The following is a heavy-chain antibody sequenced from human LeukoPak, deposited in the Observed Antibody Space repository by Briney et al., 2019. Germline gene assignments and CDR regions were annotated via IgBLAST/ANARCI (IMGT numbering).Heavy chain of an antibody. CDR2: IWYDGSNK. J-gene: IGHJ4*02. CDR1: GFTFSSYG. V-gene: IGHV3-33*01. Sequence: GGSLRLSCAASGFTFSSYGMHWVRQAPGKGLEWVAVIWYDGSNKYYADSVKGRFTISRDNSKNPLYLQMNSLKAEDTAVYYCARDLGFNWGQGTLVTVSS. CDR3: ARDLGFN.